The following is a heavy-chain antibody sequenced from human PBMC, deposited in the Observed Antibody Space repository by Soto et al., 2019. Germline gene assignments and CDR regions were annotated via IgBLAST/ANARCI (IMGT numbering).Heavy chain of an antibody. V-gene: IGHV4-39*01. J-gene: IGHJ6*02. CDR2: MYHTGST. Sequence: PSETLSLTCIVSGGSVSSRTYYWGWIRQPPGKGLEWIGSMYHTGSTYYNPSLKSRVTITVDTSKNQFSLKLTSVTGADTAMYYCARALFAGYMTTVRFYHMDVWGQGTSVTVSS. D-gene: IGHD4-4*01. CDR1: GGSVSSRTYY. CDR3: ARALFAGYMTTVRFYHMDV.